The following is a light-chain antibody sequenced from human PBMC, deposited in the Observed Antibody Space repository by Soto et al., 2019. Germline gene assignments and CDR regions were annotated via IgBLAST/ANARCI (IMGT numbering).Light chain of an antibody. V-gene: IGLV4-69*01. Sequence: QPVLTQSPSASASLGASVKLTCTLRSGHSSYAIAWHQQQPEKGPRYLMKLNSDGSHSKGDGIPDRFSGSSSGAERYLTISSLQSEDEADYYCQTWGTGIRVFGGGTKLTVL. CDR3: QTWGTGIRV. J-gene: IGLJ3*02. CDR2: LNSDGSH. CDR1: SGHSSYA.